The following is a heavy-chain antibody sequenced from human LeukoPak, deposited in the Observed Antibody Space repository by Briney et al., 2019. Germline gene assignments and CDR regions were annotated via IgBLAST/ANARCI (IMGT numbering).Heavy chain of an antibody. D-gene: IGHD2/OR15-2a*01. CDR3: VSFYETY. V-gene: IGHV3-74*01. CDR2: INSDGSWT. J-gene: IGHJ4*02. CDR1: GNYW. Sequence: GGSLRLSCAASGNYWMHWVRQAPGKGLVWVSHINSDGSWTSYADSVKGRFTISKDNAKNTVYLQMNSVRAEDTAVYYCVSFYETYWGRGTLVTVSS.